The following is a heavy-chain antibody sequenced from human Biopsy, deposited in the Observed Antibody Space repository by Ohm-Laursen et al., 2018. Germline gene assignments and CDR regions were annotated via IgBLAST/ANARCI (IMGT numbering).Heavy chain of an antibody. CDR1: GYTFTTYG. J-gene: IGHJ6*02. CDR2: ISTYNRNT. Sequence: GASVKVSCKASGYTFTTYGLSWGRQAPGQGLEWMGWISTYNRNTNYAQKLQGRVTMTTDTSTSTAYMELRSLRSDDTAVYYWARDYHPHLMTIYYYFYGMDVWGQGTTVTVSS. D-gene: IGHD2-8*01. V-gene: IGHV1-18*01. CDR3: ARDYHPHLMTIYYYFYGMDV.